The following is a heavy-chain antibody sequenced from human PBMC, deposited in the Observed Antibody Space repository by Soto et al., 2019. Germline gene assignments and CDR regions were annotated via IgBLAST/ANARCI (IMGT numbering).Heavy chain of an antibody. CDR3: ARDQGSSSWYYFDY. Sequence: WGSLRLSCAASGFTFISYSMNWFRHSPGKGLEWVSSISSSSSYIYYADSVKGRFTISRDNAKNSLYLQMNSLRAEDTAVYYCARDQGSSSWYYFDYWGQGTLVTVSS. J-gene: IGHJ4*02. D-gene: IGHD6-13*01. CDR2: ISSSSSYI. V-gene: IGHV3-21*01. CDR1: GFTFISYS.